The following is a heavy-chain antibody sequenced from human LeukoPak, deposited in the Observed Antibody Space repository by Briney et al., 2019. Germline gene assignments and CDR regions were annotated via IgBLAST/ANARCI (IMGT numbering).Heavy chain of an antibody. Sequence: GESLKISCEASGYSFSNYWIGWVRQMPRKSLEWMGIIYPGDSEIRYSPSFQGQVTISADKSISTAYLQWSSLKASDTAMYYCARKYGSGWPNWGQGTLVTVSS. CDR3: ARKYGSGWPN. CDR1: GYSFSNYW. D-gene: IGHD6-19*01. J-gene: IGHJ4*02. V-gene: IGHV5-51*01. CDR2: IYPGDSEI.